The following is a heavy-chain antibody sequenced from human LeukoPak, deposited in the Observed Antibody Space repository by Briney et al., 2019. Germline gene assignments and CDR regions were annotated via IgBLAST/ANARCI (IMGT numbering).Heavy chain of an antibody. D-gene: IGHD2-2*01. J-gene: IGHJ4*02. CDR2: ISAYNGNT. CDR1: GYTFTSYG. CDR3: ARGPRRAYCSSTSCPLQTDY. Sequence: ASVKVSCMASGYTFTSYGISWVRQAPGQGLEWMGWISAYNGNTNYAQKLQGRVTMTTDTSTSTAYMELRSLRSDDTAVYYCARGPRRAYCSSTSCPLQTDYWGQGTLVTVSS. V-gene: IGHV1-18*04.